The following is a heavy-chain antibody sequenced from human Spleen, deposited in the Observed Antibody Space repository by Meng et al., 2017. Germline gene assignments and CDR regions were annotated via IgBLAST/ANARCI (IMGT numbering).Heavy chain of an antibody. CDR3: ARGVMGGSGSYWDYYYYGMDV. D-gene: IGHD3-10*01. CDR1: GFTVSSNY. CDR2: IYSGGST. V-gene: IGHV3-66*02. Sequence: GGSLRLSCAASGFTVSSNYMSWVRQAPGKGLEWVSVIYSGGSTYYADSVKGRFTISRDNSKNTLYLQMNSLRAEDTAVYYCARGVMGGSGSYWDYYYYGMDVWGQGTTVTVS. J-gene: IGHJ6*02.